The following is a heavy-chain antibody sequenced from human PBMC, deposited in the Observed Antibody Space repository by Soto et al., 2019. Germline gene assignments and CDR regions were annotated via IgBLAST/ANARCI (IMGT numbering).Heavy chain of an antibody. Sequence: EVQLVESGGGLVQPGGSLRLSCAASGFTFSSYWMSWVRQAPGKGLEWVANIKQDGSEKYYVDSVKVRFTISRDNAKNSLYLQMNSTRAEDTAVYYCARDVCCSGGSCYRGGMDVWGQGTTVTVSS. CDR3: ARDVCCSGGSCYRGGMDV. V-gene: IGHV3-7*05. J-gene: IGHJ6*02. CDR2: IKQDGSEK. D-gene: IGHD2-15*01. CDR1: GFTFSSYW.